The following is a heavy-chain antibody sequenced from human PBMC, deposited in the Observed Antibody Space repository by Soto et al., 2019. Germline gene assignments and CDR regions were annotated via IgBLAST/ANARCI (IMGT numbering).Heavy chain of an antibody. J-gene: IGHJ3*02. CDR3: ARQGVGPIYGDAFDI. Sequence: SETLSLTCTASGGSLSSTGYYWGWVRQPPEKGLEWIGSIYYSGTTYYNPSLKSRVTISVDTSKNQFSLQLSSVTAADTAVYYCARQGVGPIYGDAFDIWGQETMVTVSS. V-gene: IGHV4-39*01. CDR2: IYYSGTT. D-gene: IGHD4-17*01. CDR1: GGSLSSTGYY.